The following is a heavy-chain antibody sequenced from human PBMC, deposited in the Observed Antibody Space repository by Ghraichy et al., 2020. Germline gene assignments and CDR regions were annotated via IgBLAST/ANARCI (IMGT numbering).Heavy chain of an antibody. D-gene: IGHD6-13*01. V-gene: IGHV4-59*01. CDR3: ARVGRRIAAAGTRWFDP. Sequence: GSLSLTCTVSGGSISSYYWSWIRQPPGKGLEWIGYIYYSGSTNYNPSLKSRVTISVDTSKNQFSLKLSSVTAADTAVYYCARVGRRIAAAGTRWFDPWGQGTLVTVSS. CDR1: GGSISSYY. CDR2: IYYSGST. J-gene: IGHJ5*02.